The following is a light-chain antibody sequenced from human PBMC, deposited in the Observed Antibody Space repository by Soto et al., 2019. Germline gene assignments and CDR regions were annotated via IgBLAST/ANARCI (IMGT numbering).Light chain of an antibody. CDR3: QQRSNWPRA. CDR1: QSVSSY. J-gene: IGKJ4*01. Sequence: EIVSTQSPATLSLSPVGRATLPSRASQSVSSYLAWYQQKPGQAPRLLIYDASNRATGIPARFSGSGSGTDFTLTISSLEPEDFAVYYCQQRSNWPRAFGGGTKVDIK. CDR2: DAS. V-gene: IGKV3-11*01.